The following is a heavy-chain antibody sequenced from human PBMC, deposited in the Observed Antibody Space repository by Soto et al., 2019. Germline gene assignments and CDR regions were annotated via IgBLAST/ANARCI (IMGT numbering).Heavy chain of an antibody. CDR2: INPDNSNT. V-gene: IGHV1-3*01. D-gene: IGHD3-10*01. CDR3: AVVVYYYGSGGDS. CDR1: GYNFTDYA. J-gene: IGHJ5*02. Sequence: QVQLVQSGAEVKKPGASVKVPCKASGYNFTDYALHWVRQAPGQGLEWMGWINPDNSNTKYSQKFQGRVTISSDTSANTAYMELRSLTSEDTAVYYCAVVVYYYGSGGDSWGQGTLVIASS.